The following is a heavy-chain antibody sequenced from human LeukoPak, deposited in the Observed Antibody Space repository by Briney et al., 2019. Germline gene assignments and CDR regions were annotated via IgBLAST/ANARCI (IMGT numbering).Heavy chain of an antibody. CDR3: ARTAARYYMDV. J-gene: IGHJ6*03. Sequence: SETLSLTCTASGGSISSYYWSWIRQPPGKGLEWIGYFHYSGSTNYNPSLKSRVTISVDTSKNQFSLKLSSVTAADTAVYYCARTAARYYMDVWGKGTTVTASS. CDR1: GGSISSYY. V-gene: IGHV4-59*01. D-gene: IGHD6-6*01. CDR2: FHYSGST.